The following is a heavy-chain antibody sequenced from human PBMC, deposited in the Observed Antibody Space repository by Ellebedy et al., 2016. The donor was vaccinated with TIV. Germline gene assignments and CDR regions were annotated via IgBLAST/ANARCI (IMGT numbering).Heavy chain of an antibody. Sequence: GESLKISCAASGFVFSGYYMSWIRQAPGKGLEWVSYISGSGTNIQYADSVKGRFTISRDNAKNSLYLQMNSLRAEDMAVYYCAREDIAIVRDGMDVWGHGTTVTVSS. V-gene: IGHV3-11*04. CDR1: GFVFSGYY. CDR3: AREDIAIVRDGMDV. CDR2: ISGSGTNI. D-gene: IGHD2/OR15-2a*01. J-gene: IGHJ6*02.